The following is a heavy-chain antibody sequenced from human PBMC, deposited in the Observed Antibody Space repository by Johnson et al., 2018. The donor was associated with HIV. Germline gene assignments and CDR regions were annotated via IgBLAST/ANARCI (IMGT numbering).Heavy chain of an antibody. CDR3: VRDRGTVVIWSDAFDM. D-gene: IGHD3-22*01. V-gene: IGHV3-30-3*01. Sequence: VQLVESGGGLIQPGGSLRLSCAASGFTFSSYAMHCVRQAPGKGLEWVALISYDGTNKYYADSVKGRFTISRDNSKNTLYLQMNSLRAEDTDVYFCVRDRGTVVIWSDAFDMWGQGTMVTVSS. J-gene: IGHJ3*02. CDR2: ISYDGTNK. CDR1: GFTFSSYA.